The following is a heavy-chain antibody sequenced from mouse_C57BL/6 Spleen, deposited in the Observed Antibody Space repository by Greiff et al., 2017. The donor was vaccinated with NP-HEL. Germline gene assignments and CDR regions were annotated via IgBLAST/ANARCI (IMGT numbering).Heavy chain of an antibody. Sequence: VQLQQSGAELVRPGTSVKVSCKASGYAFTNYLIEWVKQRPGQGLEWIGVINPGSGGTNYNEKFKGKATLTADKSSSTAYMQLSSLTSEDSAVYFCARGEKLGGFADWGQGTLVTVSA. CDR2: INPGSGGT. V-gene: IGHV1-54*01. CDR1: GYAFTNYL. J-gene: IGHJ3*01. CDR3: ARGEKLGGFAD. D-gene: IGHD4-1*01.